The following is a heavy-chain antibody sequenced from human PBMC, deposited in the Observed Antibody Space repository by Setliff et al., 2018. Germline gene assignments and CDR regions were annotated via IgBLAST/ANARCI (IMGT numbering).Heavy chain of an antibody. D-gene: IGHD3-3*01. CDR2: INPDSGGT. J-gene: IGHJ4*02. V-gene: IGHV1-2*06. Sequence: ASVKVSCKASGYTFTDYYIHWVRQAPGQGLEWMGRINPDSGGTNYAQKFQGRVTMTRDTSITAAYMELSRLRSDDSAVYYCARENTAKNFWGEESDYWGQGTLVTVSS. CDR1: GYTFTDYY. CDR3: ARENTAKNFWGEESDY.